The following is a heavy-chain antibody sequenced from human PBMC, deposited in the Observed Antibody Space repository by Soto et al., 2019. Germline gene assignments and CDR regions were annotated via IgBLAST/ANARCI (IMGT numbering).Heavy chain of an antibody. Sequence: QVQLVQSGAELKKPGASVRVSCKPSGYTFTDLYIHWVRQAPGQGLEWMGWVDPRSGDSRNTQKFQRRVTMSTDTSTITVHMELTSLTSDDTAVYFSATDNYGPLDYWGQGNLVTGSS. V-gene: IGHV1-2*02. CDR3: ATDNYGPLDY. CDR2: VDPRSGDS. D-gene: IGHD3-10*01. CDR1: GYTFTDLY. J-gene: IGHJ4*02.